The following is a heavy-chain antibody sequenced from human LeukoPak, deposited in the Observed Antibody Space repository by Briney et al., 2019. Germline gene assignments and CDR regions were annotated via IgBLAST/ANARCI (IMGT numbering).Heavy chain of an antibody. V-gene: IGHV4-61*02. D-gene: IGHD3-3*01. Sequence: PSQTLSLTCTVSGCSISSGSYYWSWIRQPAGKGLEWIGRIYTSGSTNYNPSLKSRVTISVDTSKNQFSLKLSSVTAADTAVYYCARERRQDYDFWSGYYYYGMDVWGQGTTVTVSS. J-gene: IGHJ6*02. CDR3: ARERRQDYDFWSGYYYYGMDV. CDR2: IYTSGST. CDR1: GCSISSGSYY.